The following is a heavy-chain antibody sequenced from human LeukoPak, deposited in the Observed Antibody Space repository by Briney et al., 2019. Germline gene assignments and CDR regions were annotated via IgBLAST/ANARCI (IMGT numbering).Heavy chain of an antibody. J-gene: IGHJ4*02. D-gene: IGHD2-21*02. CDR2: IRSGGGNT. Sequence: GGSLRLSCATSGFTFSNYAMSWVRQAPGKGLEWVSSSSIRSGGGNTYYAESVKGRFTISRDNSKDTLYLQMNSLRGDDTAVYFCTRPYLAVVTVTAIKYWGQGTPVTVSS. CDR3: TRPYLAVVTVTAIKY. V-gene: IGHV3-23*01. CDR1: GFTFSNYA.